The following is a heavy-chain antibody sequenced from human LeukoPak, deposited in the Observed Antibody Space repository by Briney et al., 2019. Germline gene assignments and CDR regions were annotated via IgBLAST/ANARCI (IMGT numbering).Heavy chain of an antibody. Sequence: ASVKVSCKVSGYTLTELSMHWVRQAPGKGLEWMGGFDPEDGETIYAQKFQGRVTMTEDTSTDTAYMELSSLRSEDTAVYYCATPKYSGSYRAFDYWGQGTLVTVSS. CDR3: ATPKYSGSYRAFDY. D-gene: IGHD1-26*01. CDR1: GYTLTELS. V-gene: IGHV1-24*01. J-gene: IGHJ4*02. CDR2: FDPEDGET.